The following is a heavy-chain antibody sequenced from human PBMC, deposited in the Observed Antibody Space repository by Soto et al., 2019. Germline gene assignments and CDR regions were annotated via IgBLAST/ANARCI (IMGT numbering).Heavy chain of an antibody. CDR1: GFTFSSYA. D-gene: IGHD6-19*01. CDR2: ISYDGSNK. V-gene: IGHV3-30-3*01. Sequence: QVQLVESGGGVVQPGRFLRLSCAASGFTFSSYAMHWVRQAPGKGLERVAVISYDGSNKYYADSVKGRFTISRDNSKNTLYLQINSLRAEDTAVYYCARDRGIAVAGDNWFDPWGQGTLVTVSS. J-gene: IGHJ5*02. CDR3: ARDRGIAVAGDNWFDP.